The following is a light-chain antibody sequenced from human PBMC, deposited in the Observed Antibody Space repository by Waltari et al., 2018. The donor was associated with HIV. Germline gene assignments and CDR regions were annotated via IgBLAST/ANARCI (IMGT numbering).Light chain of an antibody. CDR2: GTS. V-gene: IGKV3-20*01. CDR3: QQYGSSPYT. J-gene: IGKJ2*01. CDR1: QSVTSEY. Sequence: EIVLTQSPGTLSLSPGDKATLPCRASQSVTSEYLAWYQQTPGQAPRPLIYGTSKRATGIPDRFSGSGSGTDFSLTINKLEPEDFEVYWCQQYGSSPYTFGRGTILEI.